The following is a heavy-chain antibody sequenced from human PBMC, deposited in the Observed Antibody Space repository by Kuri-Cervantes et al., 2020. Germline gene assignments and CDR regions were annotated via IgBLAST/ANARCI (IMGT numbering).Heavy chain of an antibody. CDR2: IRANGGST. CDR1: GFSFSSYA. Sequence: GGSLRLSCASSGFSFSSYAMRWVRQAPGKGLEWVSNIRANGGSTYFADSVKGRSTISRDNSKDSLCLQMNSLGVDDTAVYYCARGGYNTPFDYWGQGTLVTVSS. J-gene: IGHJ4*02. CDR3: ARGGYNTPFDY. V-gene: IGHV3-23*01. D-gene: IGHD5-24*01.